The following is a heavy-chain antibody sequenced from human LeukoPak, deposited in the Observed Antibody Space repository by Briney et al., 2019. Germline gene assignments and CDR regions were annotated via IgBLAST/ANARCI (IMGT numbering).Heavy chain of an antibody. CDR1: GYTFTSYG. CDR3: ARDLAPGWAAAAPFDP. V-gene: IGHV1-18*01. CDR2: ISAYNGNT. Sequence: ASVKVSCKASGYTFTSYGISWVRQAPGQGLEGMGWISAYNGNTNYAQKLQGRVTMTTDTSTSTAYMELRSLRSDDTAVYYCARDLAPGWAAAAPFDPWGQGTLVTVSS. J-gene: IGHJ5*02. D-gene: IGHD6-13*01.